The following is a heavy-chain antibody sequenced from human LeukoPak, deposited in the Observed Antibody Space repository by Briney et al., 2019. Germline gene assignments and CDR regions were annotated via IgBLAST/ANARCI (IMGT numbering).Heavy chain of an antibody. J-gene: IGHJ4*02. Sequence: ASVKVSCKASGYTFTSYGISWVRQAPGQGLEWMGWSSAYNGNTNYAQKLQGRVTMTTDTSTSTAYVELRSLRSDDTAVYYCARDRLSAAGGWDLVFDYWGQGTLVTVSS. V-gene: IGHV1-18*01. CDR3: ARDRLSAAGGWDLVFDY. CDR1: GYTFTSYG. CDR2: SSAYNGNT. D-gene: IGHD1-26*01.